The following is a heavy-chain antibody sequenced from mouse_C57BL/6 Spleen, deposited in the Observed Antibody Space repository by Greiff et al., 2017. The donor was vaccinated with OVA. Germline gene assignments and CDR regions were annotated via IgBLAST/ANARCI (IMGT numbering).Heavy chain of an antibody. CDR1: GYTFTSYG. CDR3: ALTYDYGFAY. D-gene: IGHD2-4*01. CDR2: IYPRSGNT. Sequence: QVQLQQSGAELARTGASVKLSCKASGYTFTSYGISWVKQSTGQGLEWIGEIYPRSGNTYYNEKFKGKATLTADKSSSTAYMELRSLTSEDSAVYFCALTYDYGFAYWGQGTLVTVSA. J-gene: IGHJ3*01. V-gene: IGHV1-81*01.